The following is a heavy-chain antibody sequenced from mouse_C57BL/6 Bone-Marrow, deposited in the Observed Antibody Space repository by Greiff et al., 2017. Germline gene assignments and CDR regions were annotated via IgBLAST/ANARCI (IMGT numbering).Heavy chain of an antibody. CDR2: ISYDGSN. D-gene: IGHD2-3*01. J-gene: IGHJ1*03. CDR1: GYSITSGYY. V-gene: IGHV3-6*01. Sequence: ASGPGLVKPSQSLSLTCSVTGYSITSGYYWNWIRQFPGNKLEWMGYISYDGSNNYNPSIKNRIPITRDPSKNQFFLKLNSVTTEDTATYYYARDLGWLLPWYFDVWGTGTTVTVSS. CDR3: ARDLGWLLPWYFDV.